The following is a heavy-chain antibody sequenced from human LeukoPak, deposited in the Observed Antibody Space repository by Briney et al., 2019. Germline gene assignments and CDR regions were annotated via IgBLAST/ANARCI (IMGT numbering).Heavy chain of an antibody. Sequence: GGSLRLSCAASGFTFSSYSMNWVRQAPGKGLEWVSAISGSGGSTYYADSVKGRFTISRDNSKNTLYLQMNSLRAEDTAVYYCAKDTEGSGWYGSYYFDYWGQGTLVTVSS. D-gene: IGHD6-19*01. CDR2: ISGSGGST. J-gene: IGHJ4*02. CDR3: AKDTEGSGWYGSYYFDY. CDR1: GFTFSSYS. V-gene: IGHV3-23*01.